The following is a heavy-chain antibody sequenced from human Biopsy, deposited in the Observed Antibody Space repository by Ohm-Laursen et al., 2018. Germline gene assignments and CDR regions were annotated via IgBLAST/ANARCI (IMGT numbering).Heavy chain of an antibody. J-gene: IGHJ4*02. CDR1: GGSTSSSY. D-gene: IGHD4-17*01. Sequence: SQTLSLTCTVSGGSTSSSYWTWVRQPPGKGLEWIGYISYSGITNYNASLKSRLTILIDTSKNQFSLKLTSVTAADTAVYYCARLPHGDYRYNFDYWGQGTLVTVSS. CDR3: ARLPHGDYRYNFDY. CDR2: ISYSGIT. V-gene: IGHV4-59*08.